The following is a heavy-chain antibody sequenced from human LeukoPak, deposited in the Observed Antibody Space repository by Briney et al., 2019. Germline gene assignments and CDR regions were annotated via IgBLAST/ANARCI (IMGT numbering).Heavy chain of an antibody. CDR3: ARRDYGGSNWFDP. V-gene: IGHV4-39*01. J-gene: IGHJ5*02. CDR1: GGSISSSSYY. D-gene: IGHD4-23*01. Sequence: QSSETLSLTCTASGGSISSSSYYWGWIRQPPGKGLEWIGSIYYSGSTYYNPSLKSRVTISVDTSKNQFSLKLSSVTAADTAVYYCARRDYGGSNWFDPWGQGTLVTVSS. CDR2: IYYSGST.